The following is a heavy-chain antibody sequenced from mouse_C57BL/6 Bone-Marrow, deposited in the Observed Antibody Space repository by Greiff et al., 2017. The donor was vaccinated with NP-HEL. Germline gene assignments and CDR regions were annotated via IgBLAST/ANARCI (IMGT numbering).Heavy chain of an antibody. D-gene: IGHD2-3*01. CDR3: ARDDDGYYEAWFAY. CDR1: GYTFTSYW. Sequence: QVQLQQPGAELVKPGASVKLSCKASGYTFTSYWMQWVKQRPGQGLEWIGEIDPSDSYTNYNQKFKGKATLTVDTSSSTAYMQLSSLTSEDSAVYNCARDDDGYYEAWFAYWGQGTLVTVSA. CDR2: IDPSDSYT. J-gene: IGHJ3*01. V-gene: IGHV1-50*01.